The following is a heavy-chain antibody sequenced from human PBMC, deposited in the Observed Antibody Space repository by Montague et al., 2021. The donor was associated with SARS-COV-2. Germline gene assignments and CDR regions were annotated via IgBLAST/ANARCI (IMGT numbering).Heavy chain of an antibody. J-gene: IGHJ4*02. Sequence: SLRLSCAASGFTGDGVVVLRRRSEEHTSELQSRHYLVCRRPLEKKDSVKGRFTISRDNARNSLYLQMNSLRAEDTAVYYRARDAKSIVSWGQGTLVTVSS. CDR1: GFTGDGV. V-gene: IGHV3-11*01. CDR2: YLVCRRPL. CDR3: ARDAKSIVS.